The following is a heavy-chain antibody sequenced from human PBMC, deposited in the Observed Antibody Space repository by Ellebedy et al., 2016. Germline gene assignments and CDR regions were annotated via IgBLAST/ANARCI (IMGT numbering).Heavy chain of an antibody. CDR2: ISWNSGSI. Sequence: GGSLRLSCAASGFTFDDYAMHWVRQAPGKGLEWVSGISWNSGSIGYADSVKGRFTTSRDNAKNSLYLQMNSLRAEDTALYYCAKALEEWELHFDYWGQGTLSPSPQ. CDR1: GFTFDDYA. CDR3: AKALEEWELHFDY. V-gene: IGHV3-9*01. J-gene: IGHJ4*02. D-gene: IGHD1-26*01.